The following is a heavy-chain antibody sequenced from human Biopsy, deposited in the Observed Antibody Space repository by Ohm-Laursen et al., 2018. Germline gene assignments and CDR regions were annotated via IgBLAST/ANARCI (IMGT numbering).Heavy chain of an antibody. CDR2: ISHTGYT. Sequence: GTLSLTCTVSGGSFTGHYWTWIRQPPGKGLEWIGHISHTGYTSYKSSLKSRVTISLDTSRKHFSLRLTSLAAADTAVYYCARGSNEYGGPYFPHWGQGTLVTVPS. V-gene: IGHV4-59*11. CDR1: GGSFTGHY. D-gene: IGHD4-23*01. J-gene: IGHJ1*01. CDR3: ARGSNEYGGPYFPH.